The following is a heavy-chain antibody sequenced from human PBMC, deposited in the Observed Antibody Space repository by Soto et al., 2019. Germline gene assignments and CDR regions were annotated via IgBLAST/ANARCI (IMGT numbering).Heavy chain of an antibody. CDR2: TLHGGST. V-gene: IGHV4-4*02. J-gene: IGHJ3*01. D-gene: IGHD6-19*01. Sequence: QVQLQESGPGLVKPSGTLSLTCAVSGDSISSSKWWTWVRQPPGKGLEWIGDTLHGGSTNYNPSLKSRIIRSVDKSKTKSSLELTSATAADTAVYYCAYSPGWYRHDVWGQGTVVIVS. CDR3: AYSPGWYRHDV. CDR1: GDSISSSKW.